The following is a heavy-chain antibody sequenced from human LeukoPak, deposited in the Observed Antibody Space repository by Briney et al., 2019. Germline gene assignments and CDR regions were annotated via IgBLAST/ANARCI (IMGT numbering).Heavy chain of an antibody. J-gene: IGHJ4*02. Sequence: ASVKVSCKVSGYTLAELSMHWVRQAPGNGLEWMGGFDPEDGETIYAQKFQGRVTMTEDTSTDTAYMELSSLRSEDTAVYYCATGIAAAGGFDYWGQGTLVTVSS. CDR1: GYTLAELS. D-gene: IGHD6-13*01. V-gene: IGHV1-24*01. CDR2: FDPEDGET. CDR3: ATGIAAAGGFDY.